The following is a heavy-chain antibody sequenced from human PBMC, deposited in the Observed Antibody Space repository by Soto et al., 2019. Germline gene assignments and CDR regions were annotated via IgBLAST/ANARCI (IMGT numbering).Heavy chain of an antibody. CDR2: INPSGGST. CDR3: ARDRQGDYEGGGFDY. V-gene: IGHV1-46*01. CDR1: GYTFTSYY. D-gene: IGHD4-17*01. Sequence: ASVKVSCKASGYTFTSYYMHWVRQAPGQGLEWMGIINPSGGSTSYAQKFQGRVTMTRDTSTSTVYMELSSLRSEDTAVYYCARDRQGDYEGGGFDYWGQRTLVTVSS. J-gene: IGHJ4*02.